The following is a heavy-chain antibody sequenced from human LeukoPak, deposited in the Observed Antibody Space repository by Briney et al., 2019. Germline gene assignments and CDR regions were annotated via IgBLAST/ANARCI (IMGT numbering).Heavy chain of an antibody. CDR3: ARESAYASGWSRYFFDY. CDR1: GFTFSSYG. D-gene: IGHD6-19*01. Sequence: GGSLRLSCAASGFTFSSYGMHWVRQAPGKGLEWLAVIWFDGSDKYYAHFVKGRFTISRDNSKNTLYLQMNSLRDEDTGVYYCARESAYASGWSRYFFDYWGQGTLVTVSS. J-gene: IGHJ4*02. CDR2: IWFDGSDK. V-gene: IGHV3-33*01.